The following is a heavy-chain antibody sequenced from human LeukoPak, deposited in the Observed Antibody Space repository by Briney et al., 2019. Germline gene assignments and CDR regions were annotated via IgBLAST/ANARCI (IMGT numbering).Heavy chain of an antibody. Sequence: GGSPRLSCAASGFTFSDYYMNWIRQAPGKGLEWVSYISGSGSTIYYADSVKGRFTISRDNAKNSLYLQMSSLRPEDTAVYYCARERGRVEMATNPRSTYMDVWGKGTTVTVSS. V-gene: IGHV3-11*01. CDR1: GFTFSDYY. D-gene: IGHD5-24*01. J-gene: IGHJ6*03. CDR3: ARERGRVEMATNPRSTYMDV. CDR2: ISGSGSTI.